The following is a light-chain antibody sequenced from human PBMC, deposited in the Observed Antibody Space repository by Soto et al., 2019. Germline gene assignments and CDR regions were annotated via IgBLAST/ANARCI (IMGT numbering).Light chain of an antibody. CDR2: GAS. Sequence: EIVLTQSPGTLSLSPGERATLSCRASQSFSSSYLAWYQQKPDQAPRLLIYGASSRATGIPDRFSGSGSGTDFTLTISRLEPEDFAVYYCQQYGTSITFGQGTRLEI. V-gene: IGKV3-20*01. CDR1: QSFSSSY. CDR3: QQYGTSIT. J-gene: IGKJ5*01.